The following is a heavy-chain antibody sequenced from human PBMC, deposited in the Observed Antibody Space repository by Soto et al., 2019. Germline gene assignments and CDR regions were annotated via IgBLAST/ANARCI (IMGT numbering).Heavy chain of an antibody. CDR1: GGSISSSNW. V-gene: IGHV4-4*02. D-gene: IGHD1-26*01. J-gene: IGHJ6*02. CDR3: ARAPYTGSFLISGTHGYYYYGLDV. Sequence: LSLTCAVSGGSISSSNWWSWVRQPPGKGLEWIGEIYHSGSTNYNPSLKSRVTISVDKSKNQFSLKLSSVTAADTAVYYCARAPYTGSFLISGTHGYYYYGLDVWGRVNTVTVSS. CDR2: IYHSGST.